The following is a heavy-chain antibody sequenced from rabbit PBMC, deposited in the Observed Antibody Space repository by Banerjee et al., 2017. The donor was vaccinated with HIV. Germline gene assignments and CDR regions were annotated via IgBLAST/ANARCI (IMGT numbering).Heavy chain of an antibody. J-gene: IGHJ4*01. CDR2: IYAGSSDNT. Sequence: QEQLEESGGDLVKPEGSLTLTCTASGFSFSSSYWICWVRQAPGKGLEWIGCIYAGSSDNTYYASWAKGRFTISKTSSTTVTLQMTSLTGADTATYFCARAYVRRGVAKDLWGPGTLVTVS. CDR3: ARAYVRRGVAKDL. CDR1: GFSFSSSYW. V-gene: IGHV1S45*01. D-gene: IGHD3-3*01.